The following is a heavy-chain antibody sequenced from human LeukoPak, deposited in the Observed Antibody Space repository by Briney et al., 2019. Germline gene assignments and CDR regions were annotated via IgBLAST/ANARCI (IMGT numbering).Heavy chain of an antibody. V-gene: IGHV3-9*01. CDR2: ISWNSGSI. J-gene: IGHJ4*02. CDR1: GFTFDDYA. CDR3: AKAYAKWWPTPYFDY. D-gene: IGHD2-8*01. Sequence: GGSLRLSCAASGFTFDDYAMHWVRQAPGKGLEWVSGISWNSGSIGYADSAKGRFTISRDNAKNSLYLQMNSLRAEDTALYYCAKAYAKWWPTPYFDYWGQGTLVTVSS.